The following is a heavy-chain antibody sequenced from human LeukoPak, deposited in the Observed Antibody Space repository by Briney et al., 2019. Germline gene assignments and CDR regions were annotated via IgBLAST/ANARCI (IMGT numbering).Heavy chain of an antibody. Sequence: PSETLPLTCAVYGGSFSGYYWSWIRQPPGKGLEWIGEINHSGSTNYNPSLKSRVTISVDTSKNQFSLKLSSVTAADTAVYYCARGRRPMIWGQGTMVTVSS. V-gene: IGHV4-34*01. CDR1: GGSFSGYY. D-gene: IGHD2-2*01. CDR2: INHSGST. CDR3: ARGRRPMI. J-gene: IGHJ3*02.